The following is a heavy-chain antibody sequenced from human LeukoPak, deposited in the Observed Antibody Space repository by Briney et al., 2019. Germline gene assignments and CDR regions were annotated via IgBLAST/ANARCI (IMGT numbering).Heavy chain of an antibody. Sequence: ASETLSLTCTVSGGSINSYYWSWIRQPAGKGLEWIGRIYSSGSTNYNPSLKSRVTMSVDTSKNQFSLKLSSVTAADTAVYYCARDWGGVVLVPPALRGFDPWGQGTLVTVSS. CDR3: ARDWGGVVLVPPALRGFDP. V-gene: IGHV4-4*07. J-gene: IGHJ5*02. D-gene: IGHD2-2*01. CDR2: IYSSGST. CDR1: GGSINSYY.